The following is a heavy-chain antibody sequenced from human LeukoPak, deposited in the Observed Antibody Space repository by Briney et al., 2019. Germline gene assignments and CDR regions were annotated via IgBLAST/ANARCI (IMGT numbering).Heavy chain of an antibody. CDR2: IYYSGST. D-gene: IGHD4-11*01. V-gene: IGHV4-59*01. J-gene: IGHJ4*02. CDR1: GGSISSYY. Sequence: PSETLSLTCTVSGGSISSYYWSWIRQPPGKGLEWIGYIYYSGSTNYNPSLKRRVTISVDTSKNQFSLKLSSVTAADTAVYYCAGAVTTLDYWGQGTLVTVSS. CDR3: AGAVTTLDY.